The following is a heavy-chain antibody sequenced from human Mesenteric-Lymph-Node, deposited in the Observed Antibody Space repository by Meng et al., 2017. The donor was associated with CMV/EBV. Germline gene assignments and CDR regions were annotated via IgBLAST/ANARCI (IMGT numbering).Heavy chain of an antibody. CDR3: ASTLYPKAWLNWFDP. CDR2: KYYRETA. J-gene: IGHJ5*02. V-gene: IGHV4-61*03. Sequence: SETLSLTCTVSGYSISSDYYWGWIRQPPGKGLEWIGYKYYRETAHYNPSLKSRVTISVDTSKNLISLRVDSVTAADTAVYYCASTLYPKAWLNWFDPWGQGTLVTVSS. D-gene: IGHD2-2*02. CDR1: GYSISSDYY.